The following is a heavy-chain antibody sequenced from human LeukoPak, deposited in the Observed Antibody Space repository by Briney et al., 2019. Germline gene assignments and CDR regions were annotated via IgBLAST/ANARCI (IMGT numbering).Heavy chain of an antibody. Sequence: GGSLRLSCAAYGFTVSSNYMSWVRQAPGKGLEWVSVIYSGGSTYYADSVKGRFTISRDNSKNTLYLQMNSLRAEGTAVYYCARVASGSYYYPFDYWGPGTLVTVSS. CDR2: IYSGGST. CDR1: GFTVSSNY. V-gene: IGHV3-53*01. D-gene: IGHD1-26*01. J-gene: IGHJ4*02. CDR3: ARVASGSYYYPFDY.